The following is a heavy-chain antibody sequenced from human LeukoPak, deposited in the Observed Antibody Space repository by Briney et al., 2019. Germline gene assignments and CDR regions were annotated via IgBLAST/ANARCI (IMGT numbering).Heavy chain of an antibody. Sequence: ASVKVSCKASGYTFTDYYMHWVRQAPGQGLEWMGWIIPNSGGTNYAQKFQGRVAMTRDTSTSTAYMDLTRLTSDDTAVYYCARGPAPYGSGSYYNSFDYWGQGTLVTVSS. CDR1: GYTFTDYY. CDR2: IIPNSGGT. D-gene: IGHD3-10*01. J-gene: IGHJ4*02. CDR3: ARGPAPYGSGSYYNSFDY. V-gene: IGHV1-2*02.